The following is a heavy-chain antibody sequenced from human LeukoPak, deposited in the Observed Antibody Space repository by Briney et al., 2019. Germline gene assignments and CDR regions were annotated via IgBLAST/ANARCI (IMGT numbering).Heavy chain of an antibody. CDR3: ARGRITMVRGVIVGFDY. D-gene: IGHD3-10*01. CDR2: INPNSGGT. CDR1: GYTFTGYY. Sequence: ASVKVSCKASGYTFTGYYMHWVRQAPGQGLEWMGWINPNSGGTNYAQKFQGRVTMARDTSISTAYMELSRLRSDDTAVYYCARGRITMVRGVIVGFDYWGQGTLVTVS. V-gene: IGHV1-2*02. J-gene: IGHJ4*02.